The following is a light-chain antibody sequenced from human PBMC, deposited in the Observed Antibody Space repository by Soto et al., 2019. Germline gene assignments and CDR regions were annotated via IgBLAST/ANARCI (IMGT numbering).Light chain of an antibody. CDR3: QHYGTPPT. V-gene: IGKV3-20*01. CDR1: QSVTSDY. CDR2: GAS. Sequence: VGMSRSPGTLSLSPGERATLSCRASQSVTSDYLSWYQQIPGQAPRLLIYGASTRATGIPDRFSGRRSGTDFSLTISRLEPEDFAVYYCQHYGTPPTFGQGTQVDSK. J-gene: IGKJ1*01.